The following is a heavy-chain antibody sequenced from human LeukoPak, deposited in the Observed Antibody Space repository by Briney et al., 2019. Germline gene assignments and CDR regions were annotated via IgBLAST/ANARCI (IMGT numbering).Heavy chain of an antibody. CDR3: ARGLFPYYYDSSGYYDY. Sequence: GGSLRLSCAASGFTFSSYWMHWVCQAPGKGLVWVSRINSDGSSTSYADSVKGRFTTSRDNAKNTLYLQMNSLRAEDTAVYYCARGLFPYYYDSSGYYDYWGQGTLVTVSS. J-gene: IGHJ4*02. V-gene: IGHV3-74*01. CDR1: GFTFSSYW. D-gene: IGHD3-22*01. CDR2: INSDGSST.